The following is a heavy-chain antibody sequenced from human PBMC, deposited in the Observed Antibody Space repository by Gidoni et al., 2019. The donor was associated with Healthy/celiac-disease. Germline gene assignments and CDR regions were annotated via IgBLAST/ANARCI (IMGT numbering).Heavy chain of an antibody. CDR1: GCRFTSYW. CDR3: ARMFVDIVAAVGWEGFDY. V-gene: IGHV5-51*01. Sequence: EVQLVQSGAAVKKPGGSLKISCKGSGCRFTSYWTGWERQMPGKGLEWMGIIYPGDSDTRYSPSFQGQVTISADKSISTAYLQWSSLKASDTAMYYCARMFVDIVAAVGWEGFDYWGQGTLVTVS. CDR2: IYPGDSDT. D-gene: IGHD5-12*01. J-gene: IGHJ4*02.